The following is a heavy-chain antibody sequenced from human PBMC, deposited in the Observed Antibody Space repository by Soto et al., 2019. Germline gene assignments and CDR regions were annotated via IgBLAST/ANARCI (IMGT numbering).Heavy chain of an antibody. CDR3: APRPRDSAGLFDY. CDR2: IYGDDDK. Sequence: QITLKESGPTLVKPTQTLTLTCTFSGFSLSTSAVGVGWIRQPPGKALEWLTVIYGDDDKRSSPSLRSRLTITKDTSTNQEVLTMTNMDPVDTATYYGAPRPRDSAGLFDYWGQGTLVTVSS. CDR1: GFSLSTSAVG. V-gene: IGHV2-5*02. J-gene: IGHJ4*02.